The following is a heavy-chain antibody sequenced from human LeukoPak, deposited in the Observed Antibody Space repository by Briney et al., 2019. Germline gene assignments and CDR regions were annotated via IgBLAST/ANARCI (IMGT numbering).Heavy chain of an antibody. CDR2: IYYSGST. J-gene: IGHJ3*02. Sequence: PSETLSLTCTVSGGSISSYYWSWIRQPPGKGLEWIGYIYYSGSTNYNPSLKSRVTISVDTSKNQFSLKLSSVTAADTAVYYCARAKKGYYDFWSGYFARALDIWGQGTMVTVSS. V-gene: IGHV4-59*08. D-gene: IGHD3-3*01. CDR1: GGSISSYY. CDR3: ARAKKGYYDFWSGYFARALDI.